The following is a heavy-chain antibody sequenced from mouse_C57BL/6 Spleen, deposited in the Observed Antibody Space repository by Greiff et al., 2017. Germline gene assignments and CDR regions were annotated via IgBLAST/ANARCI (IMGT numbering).Heavy chain of an antibody. CDR2: INPSNGGT. V-gene: IGHV1-53*01. CDR1: GYTFTSYW. Sequence: QVQLQQSGTELVKPGASVKLSCKASGYTFTSYWMHWVKQRPGQGLEWIGNINPSNGGTNYNEKFKSKATLTVDKSSSTAYMQLSSLTSEDSAVYYCARGENDYDVGAWFAYWGQGTLVTVSA. D-gene: IGHD2-4*01. J-gene: IGHJ3*01. CDR3: ARGENDYDVGAWFAY.